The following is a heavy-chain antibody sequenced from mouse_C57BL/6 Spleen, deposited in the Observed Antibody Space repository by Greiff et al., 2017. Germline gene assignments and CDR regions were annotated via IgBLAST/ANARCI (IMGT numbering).Heavy chain of an antibody. Sequence: QVQLKQPGAELVMPGASVKLSCKASGYTFTSYWMHWVKQRPGQGLEWIGEIDPSDSYTNYNQKFKGKSTLTVDKSSSTAYMQLSSPTSEDSAVYYCARFHYYGSSYDFDYWGQGTTLTVSS. V-gene: IGHV1-69*01. CDR2: IDPSDSYT. D-gene: IGHD1-1*01. CDR1: GYTFTSYW. J-gene: IGHJ2*01. CDR3: ARFHYYGSSYDFDY.